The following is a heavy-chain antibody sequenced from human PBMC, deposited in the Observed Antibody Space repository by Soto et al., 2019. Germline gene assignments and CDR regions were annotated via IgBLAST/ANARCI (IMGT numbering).Heavy chain of an antibody. Sequence: EVQLVESGGGLVKPGGSLRLSCAASGFTFSSYTMNWVRQAPGKGLEWVSAISSSSSYIYYADSVKGRFTISRDNAKNSLYLQMNSLRAEGTAVYYCASDHQRIPMVRGGPGMDVWGQGTTVTVSS. D-gene: IGHD3-10*01. CDR2: ISSSSSYI. CDR1: GFTFSSYT. V-gene: IGHV3-21*01. J-gene: IGHJ6*02. CDR3: ASDHQRIPMVRGGPGMDV.